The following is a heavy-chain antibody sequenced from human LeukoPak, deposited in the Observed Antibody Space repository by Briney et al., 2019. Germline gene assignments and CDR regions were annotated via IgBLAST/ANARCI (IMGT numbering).Heavy chain of an antibody. D-gene: IGHD2-21*01. CDR3: AKAPVTTCRGAYCYPFDY. J-gene: IGHJ4*02. CDR1: GFTLSSYA. CDR2: ISDSGNT. Sequence: GGSLRLSCAASGFTLSSYAMSWVHQAPGKGLEWVSAISDSGNTYHADSVKGRFTISRDSSKNTLFLQMNRLRPEDAAVYYCAKAPVTTCRGAYCYPFDYWGQGTLVTVSS. V-gene: IGHV3-23*01.